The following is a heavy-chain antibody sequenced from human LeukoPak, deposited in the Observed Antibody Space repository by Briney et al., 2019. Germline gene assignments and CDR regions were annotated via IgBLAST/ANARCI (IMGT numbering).Heavy chain of an antibody. CDR1: GFTFNRYG. D-gene: IGHD2-21*02. V-gene: IGHV3-30*18. CDR2: ISFDGKVS. Sequence: GRSLRLSCAASGFTFNRYGMHWVRQAPGKGLEWVAVISFDGKVSYYADSVKGRFTISRDNSKNTLDLQMNSLRPEDTALYYCAKGSCGGDCLPDYWGQGTLVTVSS. CDR3: AKGSCGGDCLPDY. J-gene: IGHJ4*02.